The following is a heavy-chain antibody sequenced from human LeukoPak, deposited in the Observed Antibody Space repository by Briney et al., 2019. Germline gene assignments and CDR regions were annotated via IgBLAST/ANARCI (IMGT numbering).Heavy chain of an antibody. V-gene: IGHV5-51*01. J-gene: IGHJ6*02. Sequence: GESLKISCKGSGYSFTSYWIGWVRQMPGKGLEWMGIIYPGDSDTRYSPSFQGQVTISAAKSISTAYLQWSSLKASDTAMYSCARRAIAAVNGMDVWGQGTTVTVSS. CDR3: ARRAIAAVNGMDV. D-gene: IGHD6-13*01. CDR2: IYPGDSDT. CDR1: GYSFTSYW.